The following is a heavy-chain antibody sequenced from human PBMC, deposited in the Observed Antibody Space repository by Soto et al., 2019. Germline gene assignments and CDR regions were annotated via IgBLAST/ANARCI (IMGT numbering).Heavy chain of an antibody. Sequence: QVQLQESGPGLVKPSETLSLTCTVSGGSISGYYWSWIRQPPGKGLEWVGEIYHSGSAKYNLSLRSRANISVDTSKNQFSLKLSSVTAADTAVYYWARQLVGGFPGQDYGGLGTLVTVSS. CDR3: ARQLVGGFPGQDY. J-gene: IGHJ4*02. V-gene: IGHV4-59*08. CDR1: GGSISGYY. CDR2: IYHSGSA. D-gene: IGHD2-15*01.